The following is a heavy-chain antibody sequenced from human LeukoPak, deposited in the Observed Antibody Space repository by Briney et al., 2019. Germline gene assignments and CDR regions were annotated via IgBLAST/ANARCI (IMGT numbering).Heavy chain of an antibody. CDR3: ARGRWSSSFYDY. CDR1: GGSISSYY. CDR2: INHSGST. Sequence: PSETLSLTCTVSGGSISSYYWSWIRQPPGKGLEWIGEINHSGSTNYNPSLKSRVTISVDTSKNQFSLKLSSVTAADTAVYYCARGRWSSSFYDYWGQGTLVTVSS. J-gene: IGHJ4*02. V-gene: IGHV4-34*01. D-gene: IGHD6-13*01.